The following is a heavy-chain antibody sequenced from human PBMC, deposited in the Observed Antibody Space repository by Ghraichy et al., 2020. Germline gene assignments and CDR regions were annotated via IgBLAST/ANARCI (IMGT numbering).Heavy chain of an antibody. CDR3: ARVVGLCKNTPSQWGGTDDFHCDYYYYMDV. CDR2: IGGYTGHT. CDR1: GYTFKNHA. Sequence: ASVKVSCQTSGYTFKNHAISWLRQAPGQGPEWIGWIGGYTGHTNYAHKFQDRVVLTTDMSTATAYMELRSLRSDDTAVYFCARVVGLCKNTPSQWGGTDDFHCDYYYYMDVWGKGTTV. J-gene: IGHJ6*03. D-gene: IGHD1-26*01. V-gene: IGHV1-18*04.